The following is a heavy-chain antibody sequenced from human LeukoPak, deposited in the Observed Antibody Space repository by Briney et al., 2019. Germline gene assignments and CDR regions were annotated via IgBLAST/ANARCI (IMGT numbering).Heavy chain of an antibody. CDR1: GGSISSGGYY. CDR3: ARDGDILTGYYAPFDY. D-gene: IGHD3-9*01. CDR2: IYHSGST. Sequence: PSETLSLTCTVSGGSISSGGYYWSWIRQPPGKGLEWIGYIYHSGSTYYNPSLKSRVTISVDTSKNQFSLKLSSVAAADTAVYYCARDGDILTGYYAPFDYWGQGTLVTVSS. J-gene: IGHJ4*02. V-gene: IGHV4-30-2*01.